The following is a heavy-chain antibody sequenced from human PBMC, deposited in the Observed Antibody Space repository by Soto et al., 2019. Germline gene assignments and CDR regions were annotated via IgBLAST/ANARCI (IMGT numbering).Heavy chain of an antibody. D-gene: IGHD5-12*01. Sequence: EASVKVSCKASGYTFTSYDINWVRQATGQGLEWMGWMNPNSGNTGYAQKFQGRVTMTRNTSISTAYMELSSLRSEDTAVYYCARGGRGSGYDSMDYWGQGTLVTVSS. J-gene: IGHJ4*02. CDR1: GYTFTSYD. V-gene: IGHV1-8*01. CDR3: ARGGRGSGYDSMDY. CDR2: MNPNSGNT.